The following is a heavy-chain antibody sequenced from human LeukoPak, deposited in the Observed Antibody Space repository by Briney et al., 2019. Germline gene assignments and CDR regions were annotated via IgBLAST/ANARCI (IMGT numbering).Heavy chain of an antibody. Sequence: PGGSLRLSWAASGFTFTTYWMNWVRQAPGKGLEWVANIKQDGSEKYYVDSVKGRFTISRDNAKNSVYLQMNSLRAEDTAVYYCARALYDSSGYFYHWGQGTLVTVPS. V-gene: IGHV3-7*01. CDR1: GFTFTTYW. J-gene: IGHJ4*02. CDR3: ARALYDSSGYFYH. D-gene: IGHD3-22*01. CDR2: IKQDGSEK.